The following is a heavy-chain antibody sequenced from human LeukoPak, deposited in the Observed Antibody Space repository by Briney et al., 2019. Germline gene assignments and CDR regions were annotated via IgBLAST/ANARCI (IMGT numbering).Heavy chain of an antibody. D-gene: IGHD5-12*01. CDR2: IKQDGSEK. CDR1: GFTFSSYW. Sequence: GGSLRLSCAASGFTFSSYWMSWARQAPGKGLEWVANIKQDGSEKYYVDSVKGRFTISRDNAKNSLYLQMNSLRAEDTAVYYCAREEVATILYLYYYYGMDVWGQGTTVTVSS. CDR3: AREEVATILYLYYYYGMDV. J-gene: IGHJ6*02. V-gene: IGHV3-7*01.